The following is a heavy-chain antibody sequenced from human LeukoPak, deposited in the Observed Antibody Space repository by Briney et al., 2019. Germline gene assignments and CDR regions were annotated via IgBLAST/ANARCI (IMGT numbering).Heavy chain of an antibody. Sequence: SETLSLTCTVSGGSISSYYWSCIRQPPGKGLEWIGYIYYSGSTNYNPSLKSRVTISVDTSKNQFSLKLSSVTAADTAVYYCARRARLGSNWFDPWGQGTLVTVSS. V-gene: IGHV4-59*01. D-gene: IGHD3-10*01. J-gene: IGHJ5*02. CDR1: GGSISSYY. CDR3: ARRARLGSNWFDP. CDR2: IYYSGST.